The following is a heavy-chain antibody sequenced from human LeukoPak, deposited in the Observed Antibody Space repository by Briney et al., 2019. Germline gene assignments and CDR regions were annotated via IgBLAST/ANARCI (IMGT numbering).Heavy chain of an antibody. Sequence: GGSLRLSCAVSGINFRGYWMAWVRQAPGKGLEWVANMKQDGSEKYYVDSVKGRFTISRDNAKNSLYLEMNSLRVEDTAVYYCARDLGHTGYDLYDCWGQGTLVTVSS. J-gene: IGHJ4*02. D-gene: IGHD5-12*01. CDR3: ARDLGHTGYDLYDC. V-gene: IGHV3-7*01. CDR1: GINFRGYW. CDR2: MKQDGSEK.